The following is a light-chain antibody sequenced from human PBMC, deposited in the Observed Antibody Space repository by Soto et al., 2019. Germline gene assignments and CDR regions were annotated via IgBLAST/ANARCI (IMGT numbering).Light chain of an antibody. CDR2: EVS. CDR1: SSDVGGYNY. Sequence: QSVLTQPPSASGSPGQSVTISCTGTSSDVGGYNYVSWYQQHPGKAPKLMIYEVSKRPSGFPDRFSGSKSGNTASLTVSGLQAEDEADYYCSSYAGSNNLVFGGATKLTVL. J-gene: IGLJ2*01. V-gene: IGLV2-8*01. CDR3: SSYAGSNNLV.